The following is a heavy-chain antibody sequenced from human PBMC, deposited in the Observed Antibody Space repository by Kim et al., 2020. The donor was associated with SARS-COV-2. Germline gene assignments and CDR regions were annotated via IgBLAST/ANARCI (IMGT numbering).Heavy chain of an antibody. V-gene: IGHV1-2*02. D-gene: IGHD2-2*03. CDR1: GYTFTGYY. J-gene: IGHJ4*02. Sequence: ASVKVSCKASGYTFTGYYMHWVRQAPGQGLEWMGWINPNSGGTNYAQKFQGRVTMTRDTSISTAYMELSRLRSDDTAVYYSAREKLDIVVVPAAEVFDYWGQGTLVTVSS. CDR3: AREKLDIVVVPAAEVFDY. CDR2: INPNSGGT.